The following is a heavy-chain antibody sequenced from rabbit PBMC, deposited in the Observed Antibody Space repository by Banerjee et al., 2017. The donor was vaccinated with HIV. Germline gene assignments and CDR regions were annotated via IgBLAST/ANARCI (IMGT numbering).Heavy chain of an antibody. J-gene: IGHJ4*01. CDR2: IWTSRGST. Sequence: QEQLEESGGDLVKPGASLTLTCTASGFSFSRDYWICWVRQAPGKGLEWIACIWTSRGSTYYASWAKGLLTSTKTSSTTVTLQMTSPAAADTATFSCARDGDYNAGLVVYKLWGPGTLVTVS. CDR1: GFSFSRDYW. D-gene: IGHD4-2*01. V-gene: IGHV1S45*01. CDR3: ARDGDYNAGLVVYKL.